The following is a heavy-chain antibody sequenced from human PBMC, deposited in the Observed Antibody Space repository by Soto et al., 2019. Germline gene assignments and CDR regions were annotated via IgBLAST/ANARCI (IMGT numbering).Heavy chain of an antibody. CDR3: ARAVEMSGTTIAAFDI. CDR2: INAGNGNT. Sequence: RASVKVSCKASGCTFTSYAMHWVRQAPGQRLEWMGWINAGNGNTKYSQKFQGRVTITRDTSASTAYMELSSLRSEDTTVYYCARAVEMSGTTIAAFDIWGQGTMVTVSS. V-gene: IGHV1-3*01. J-gene: IGHJ3*02. D-gene: IGHD1-7*01. CDR1: GCTFTSYA.